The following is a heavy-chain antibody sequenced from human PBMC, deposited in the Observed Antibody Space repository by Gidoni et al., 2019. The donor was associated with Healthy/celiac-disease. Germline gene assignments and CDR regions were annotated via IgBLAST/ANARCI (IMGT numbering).Heavy chain of an antibody. CDR3: AKDRYYDSSGWTGYFDY. CDR1: GFTFDDYA. J-gene: IGHJ4*02. D-gene: IGHD3-22*01. CDR2: ISWKSGSI. V-gene: IGHV3-9*01. Sequence: EVQLVESGGGLVQPGRSLRLSCAASGFTFDDYAMHWVRQAPGKGLEWVSGISWKSGSIGYADSVKGRFTISRDNAKNSLYMQMNSLRAEDTALYYCAKDRYYDSSGWTGYFDYWGQGTLVTVSS.